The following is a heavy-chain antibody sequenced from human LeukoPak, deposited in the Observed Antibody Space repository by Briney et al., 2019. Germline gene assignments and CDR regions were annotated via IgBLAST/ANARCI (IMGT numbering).Heavy chain of an antibody. J-gene: IGHJ1*01. CDR1: GYTFTRYG. Sequence: ASVKLSCKASGYTFTRYGISWVRQAPGQGLEWMGWISAYNGNTNYAQKLQGRVTMTTDTSTSTAYMELRSLRSDDTAVYYCARDQDRITMIVVVTPFQHWGQGTLVTVSS. CDR2: ISAYNGNT. V-gene: IGHV1-18*01. CDR3: ARDQDRITMIVVVTPFQH. D-gene: IGHD3-22*01.